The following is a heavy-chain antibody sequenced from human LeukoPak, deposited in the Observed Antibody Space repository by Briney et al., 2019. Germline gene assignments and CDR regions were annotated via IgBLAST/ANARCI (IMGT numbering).Heavy chain of an antibody. CDR1: GGTFSSYS. D-gene: IGHD3-10*01. CDR3: ARNYGSGSYYPYYFDY. J-gene: IGHJ4*02. CDR2: IMPLFNTA. V-gene: IGHV1-69*05. Sequence: GASVKVSCKASGGTFSSYSITWVRQAPGQGLEWMGGIMPLFNTANYAQQFQGRVTITTDESTSTAYMELSSLRFEDTAMYYCARNYGSGSYYPYYFDYWGQGTLVTVSS.